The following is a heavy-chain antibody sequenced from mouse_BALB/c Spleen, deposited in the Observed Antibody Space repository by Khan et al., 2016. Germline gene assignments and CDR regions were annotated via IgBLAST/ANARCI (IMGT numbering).Heavy chain of an antibody. V-gene: IGHV1S81*02. CDR1: GYTFTSYW. Sequence: QIQLVQSGAELVKPGASVKLSCKASGYTFTSYWMHWVKQRPGQGLEWIGEINPSNGRTNYNEKFKSKATLTVDKSSSTAYMQLSSLTSEDSAVYYCARSLYDYDADYWGQGTTLTVSS. CDR2: INPSNGRT. J-gene: IGHJ2*01. D-gene: IGHD2-4*01. CDR3: ARSLYDYDADY.